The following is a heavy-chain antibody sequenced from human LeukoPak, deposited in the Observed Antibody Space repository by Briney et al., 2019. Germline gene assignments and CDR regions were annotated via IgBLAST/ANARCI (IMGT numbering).Heavy chain of an antibody. CDR3: ARRNDFWSGGVIDY. CDR2: IYYSGST. D-gene: IGHD3-3*01. Sequence: SETLSLTCTVSGGSISSYYWSWIRQPPGKGLEWIGYIYYSGSTNYNPSLKSRVTISVDTSKNQFSLKLSSVTAADTAVYYCARRNDFWSGGVIDYWGQGTLVTVSS. J-gene: IGHJ4*02. V-gene: IGHV4-59*01. CDR1: GGSISSYY.